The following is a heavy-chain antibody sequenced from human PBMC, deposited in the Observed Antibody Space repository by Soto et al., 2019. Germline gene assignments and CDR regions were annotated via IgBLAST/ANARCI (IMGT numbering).Heavy chain of an antibody. J-gene: IGHJ5*02. CDR2: ISGSGGST. V-gene: IGHV3-23*01. Sequence: EVQLLESGGGLVQPGGSLRLSCAASGFTFSSYAMSWVRQGPGKGLEWVSAISGSGGSTYYADSVKGRFTISRDNSKNTLYLQMNSLRAEDTAVYYCAKDAHRYCSGGSCYSGSWGQGTLVTVSS. CDR3: AKDAHRYCSGGSCYSGS. CDR1: GFTFSSYA. D-gene: IGHD2-15*01.